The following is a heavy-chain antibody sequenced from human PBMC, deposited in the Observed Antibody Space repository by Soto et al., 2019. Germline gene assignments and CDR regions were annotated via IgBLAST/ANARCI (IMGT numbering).Heavy chain of an antibody. J-gene: IGHJ4*02. CDR2: ISSSSSYI. CDR1: GFTFSSYT. Sequence: EVQLVESGGGLVKPGGSLRLSCAASGFTFSSYTMNWVRQAPGKGLEWVSSISSSSSYIYYADSVKGRFTISRDNAENSMYLQMNSLRAEDTAVYYCESATGSYQGGYYFDYWGQGTLVTVSS. D-gene: IGHD1-26*01. CDR3: ESATGSYQGGYYFDY. V-gene: IGHV3-21*01.